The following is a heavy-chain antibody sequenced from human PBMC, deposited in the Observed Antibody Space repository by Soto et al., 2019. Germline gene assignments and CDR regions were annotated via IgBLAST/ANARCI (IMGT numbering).Heavy chain of an antibody. CDR1: GGTFSSCA. Sequence: SVEVSCKASGGTFSSCAINWVRQAPGQGLEWMGGIIPIFGTTNYAQQFQGRVTITADESTTTAYMELSSLRSEDTAVYYCARDYYDSRGLSRPNWGQGTLVTVSS. CDR3: ARDYYDSRGLSRPN. D-gene: IGHD3-22*01. V-gene: IGHV1-69*13. J-gene: IGHJ4*02. CDR2: IIPIFGTT.